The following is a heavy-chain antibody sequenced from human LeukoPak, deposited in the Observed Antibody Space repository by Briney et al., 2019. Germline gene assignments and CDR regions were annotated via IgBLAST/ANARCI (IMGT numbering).Heavy chain of an antibody. CDR1: GNTFTNNG. CDR3: ARDLKRGYSSGRYSWGTGSSNDY. D-gene: IGHD6-19*01. J-gene: IGHJ4*02. CDR2: ISAYNGNT. V-gene: IGHV1-18*01. Sequence: GASVKVSCKASGNTFTNNGISWVRQAPGQGLEWMGWISAYNGNTKYAQNLQGRVTMTTDTSTSTAYMELRSLRSDDTAVYYCARDLKRGYSSGRYSWGTGSSNDYWGQGTLVTVSS.